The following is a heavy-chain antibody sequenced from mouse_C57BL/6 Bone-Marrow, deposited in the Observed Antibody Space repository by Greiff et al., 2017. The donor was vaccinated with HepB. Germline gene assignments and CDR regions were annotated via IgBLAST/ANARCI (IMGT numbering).Heavy chain of an antibody. CDR3: ASLYYYGSSYDYAMDY. CDR1: GYTFTSYW. V-gene: IGHV1-55*01. CDR2: IYPGSGST. J-gene: IGHJ4*01. Sequence: QVQLQQSGAELVKPGASVKMSCKASGYTFTSYWITWVKQRPGQGLEWIGDIYPGSGSTNYNQKFKGKATLTVDTSSSTAYMQLSSLTSEDSAVYYCASLYYYGSSYDYAMDYWGQGTSVTVSS. D-gene: IGHD1-1*01.